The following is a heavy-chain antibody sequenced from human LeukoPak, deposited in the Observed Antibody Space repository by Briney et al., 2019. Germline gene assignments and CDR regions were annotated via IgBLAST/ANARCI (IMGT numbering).Heavy chain of an antibody. CDR3: ARDRQQLVDY. V-gene: IGHV3-21*01. CDR1: GFTFSSYS. J-gene: IGHJ4*02. Sequence: GGSLRLSCAASGFTFSSYSMNWVRQAPGKVLEWVSSISSSSSYIYYADSVKGRFTISRDNAKNSLYLQMNSLRAEDTAVYYCARDRQQLVDYWGQGTLVTVSS. D-gene: IGHD6-13*01. CDR2: ISSSSSYI.